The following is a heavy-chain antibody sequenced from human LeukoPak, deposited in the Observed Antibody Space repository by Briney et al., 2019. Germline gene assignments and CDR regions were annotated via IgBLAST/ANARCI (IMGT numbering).Heavy chain of an antibody. V-gene: IGHV3-30*04. CDR2: ISHDGSNI. D-gene: IGHD2-21*01. CDR3: AKDPYRVVVATGNYLDP. Sequence: PGGSLRLSCVASGFTFSSYAMHWVRQAPGKGLEWVAVISHDGSNIHYGDSVKGRFTISRDNSKNTLYLQMNSLRVEDTAVYYCAKDPYRVVVATGNYLDPWGQGTLVTVSA. CDR1: GFTFSSYA. J-gene: IGHJ5*02.